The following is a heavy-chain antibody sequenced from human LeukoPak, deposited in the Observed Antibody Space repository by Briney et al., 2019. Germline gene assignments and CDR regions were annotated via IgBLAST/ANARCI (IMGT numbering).Heavy chain of an antibody. CDR1: GSSISSYY. CDR3: ARAVGELRYFDY. J-gene: IGHJ4*02. Sequence: SETLSLTYSVSGSSISSYYWSWIWQPPGKGLEWIGYIYYSGSTKYNPSLKSRVTISVDTSKNQFSLKLSSVTAADTAVYYCARAVGELRYFDYWGQGTLVTVSS. V-gene: IGHV4-59*01. D-gene: IGHD1-26*01. CDR2: IYYSGST.